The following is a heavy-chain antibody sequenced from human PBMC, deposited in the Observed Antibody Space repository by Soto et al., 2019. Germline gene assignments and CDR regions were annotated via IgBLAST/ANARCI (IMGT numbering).Heavy chain of an antibody. D-gene: IGHD1-26*01. CDR1: GGTFISCA. V-gene: IGHV1-69*13. CDR2: IIPIFGTA. Sequence: SEKGSWKASGGTFISCAISWLLQAPVQGLEWMGGIIPIFGTAKYAQKFQGRVTITADESTSTAYMELSSLRSEDTAVYYCARDWGATTVADNWFDPWGQGTLVTVSS. CDR3: ARDWGATTVADNWFDP. J-gene: IGHJ5*02.